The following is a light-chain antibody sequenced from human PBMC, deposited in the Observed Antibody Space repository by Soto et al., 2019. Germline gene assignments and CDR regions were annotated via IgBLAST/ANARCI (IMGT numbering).Light chain of an antibody. CDR3: QQRSNWPT. CDR2: DAS. Sequence: EIVLTQSPATLSLSPGERATLSCRASQSVSSYLAWYQQKPGQAPRLLIYDASTRATGIPARFSGSGSGTDFTLTISSLEPDDFAVYYCQQRSNWPTFGQGTKVEIK. J-gene: IGKJ1*01. CDR1: QSVSSY. V-gene: IGKV3-11*01.